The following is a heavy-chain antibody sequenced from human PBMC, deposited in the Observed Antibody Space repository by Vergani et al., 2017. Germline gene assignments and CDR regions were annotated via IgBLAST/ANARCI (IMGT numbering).Heavy chain of an antibody. CDR3: ARVEGYSGIY. V-gene: IGHV3-7*01. CDR2: IKEDGSEK. CDR1: GFTLSNYD. J-gene: IGHJ4*02. D-gene: IGHD5-12*01. Sequence: VQLVESGGGVVQRGGSLRLSCATSGFTLSNYDMQWIRQGPGKGLEWVANIKEDGSEKYYVDSVRGRFVISRDNAKNSLYLQMNSLRAEDTAVYYCARVEGYSGIYWGQGTLVTVSS.